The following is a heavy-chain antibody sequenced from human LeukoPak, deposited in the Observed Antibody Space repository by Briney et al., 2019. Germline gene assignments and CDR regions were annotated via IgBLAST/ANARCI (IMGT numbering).Heavy chain of an antibody. D-gene: IGHD1-26*01. V-gene: IGHV4-59*01. Sequence: SETLSLTCTVSGGSISSYYWNWIRQPPGKGLEWIGYIYYSGSTNYNPSLKSRVTISVDTSKNQFSLKLSSVTAADTAVYYCARARGSYSLAFDIWGQGTMVTVSS. CDR1: GGSISSYY. CDR2: IYYSGST. J-gene: IGHJ3*02. CDR3: ARARGSYSLAFDI.